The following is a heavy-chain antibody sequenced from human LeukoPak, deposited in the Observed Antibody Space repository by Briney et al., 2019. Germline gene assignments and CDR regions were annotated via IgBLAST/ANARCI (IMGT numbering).Heavy chain of an antibody. CDR3: VRRGRYDSSGYYYILDY. J-gene: IGHJ4*02. Sequence: ASVKVSCKASGYTFTNYDINWVRQATGHGLEWMGWMNPNSGNTEYAQKFQGRVTMTRNTSMSTAYMDLSSLISEDTAVYYCVRRGRYDSSGYYYILDYWGQGTLVTVSS. CDR1: GYTFTNYD. D-gene: IGHD3-22*01. CDR2: MNPNSGNT. V-gene: IGHV1-8*01.